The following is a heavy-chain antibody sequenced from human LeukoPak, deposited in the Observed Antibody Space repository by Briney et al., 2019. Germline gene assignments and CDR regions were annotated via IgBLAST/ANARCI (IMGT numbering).Heavy chain of an antibody. CDR1: GYTFIGYY. CDR2: INPSSGGT. Sequence: GASVKVSCKASGYTFIGYYMHWVRQAPGQGLEWMGKINPSSGGTGYAQKFQGRVTMTRDTSTSTVYMELTSLRSEDTAVYYCARDGLYCTNGVCSSDIWGQGTLVTVSS. D-gene: IGHD2-8*01. CDR3: ARDGLYCTNGVCSSDI. V-gene: IGHV1-46*01. J-gene: IGHJ4*02.